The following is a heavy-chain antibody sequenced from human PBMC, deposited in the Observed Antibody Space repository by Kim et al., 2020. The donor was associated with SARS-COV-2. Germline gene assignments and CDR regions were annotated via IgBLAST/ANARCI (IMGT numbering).Heavy chain of an antibody. CDR3: AKDVPRSAGALHX. J-gene: IGHJ3*02. V-gene: IGHV3-15*01. Sequence: DYGXPVKARYTISIDDSTATVFLQMSSLKSEDTAVYYCAKDVPRSAGALHXWGQGTVVTVSS.